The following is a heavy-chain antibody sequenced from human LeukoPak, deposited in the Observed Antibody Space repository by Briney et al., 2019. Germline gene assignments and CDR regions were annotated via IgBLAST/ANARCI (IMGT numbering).Heavy chain of an antibody. CDR2: MNANSGNT. Sequence: AASVKVSCKASGYTFTSYDINWVRQATGQGLEWMGWMNANSGNTGYAQRVQDRVTFTRDTSINTAYMELSSLRSEDTAVYYCARGASRSFDLWGQGTLVTVSS. CDR1: GYTFTSYD. J-gene: IGHJ4*02. V-gene: IGHV1-8*01. CDR3: ARGASRSFDL.